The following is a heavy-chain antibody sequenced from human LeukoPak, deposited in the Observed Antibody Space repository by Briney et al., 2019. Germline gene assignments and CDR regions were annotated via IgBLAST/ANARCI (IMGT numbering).Heavy chain of an antibody. D-gene: IGHD4-17*01. Sequence: PGGSLRLSCAASGFTFSDYWMHWVRQAPGKGLVLVSRINSDGRNIRYADSVKGRFTISRDNAKNTLYLQMNSLTPEDTAVYYCAREGALGYGHYTYDYWGQGTLVTVSS. J-gene: IGHJ4*02. CDR3: AREGALGYGHYTYDY. V-gene: IGHV3-74*01. CDR1: GFTFSDYW. CDR2: INSDGRNI.